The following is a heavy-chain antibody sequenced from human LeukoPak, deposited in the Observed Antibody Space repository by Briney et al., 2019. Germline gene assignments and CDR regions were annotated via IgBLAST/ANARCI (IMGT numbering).Heavy chain of an antibody. J-gene: IGHJ4*02. D-gene: IGHD6-13*01. CDR2: IYYSGST. V-gene: IGHV4-39*01. CDR1: GGSISSSSYY. CDR3: ARLKRSWYLHSSSQTIDY. Sequence: SETLSLTCTVSGGSISSSSYYWGWIRQPPGKGLEWIGSIYYSGSTYYNPSLKSRVTISGDTSKNQFSLKLSSATPADTAVYYCARLKRSWYLHSSSQTIDYWGQGTLVTVSS.